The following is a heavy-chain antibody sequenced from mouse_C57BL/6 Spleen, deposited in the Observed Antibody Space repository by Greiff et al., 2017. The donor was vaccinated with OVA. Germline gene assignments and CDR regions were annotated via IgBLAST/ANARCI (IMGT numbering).Heavy chain of an antibody. CDR1: GFTFSSYA. Sequence: EVMLVESGEGLVKPGGSLKLSCAASGFTFSSYAMSWVRQTPEKRLEWVAYISSGGDYTYYADTVKGRFTISRDNARNTLYLQMSRLKSEDTAMYDCTRGESNGDAIAMDDWGQGTSVTVSS. CDR2: ISSGGDYT. J-gene: IGHJ4*01. V-gene: IGHV5-9-1*02. CDR3: TRGESNGDAIAMDD. D-gene: IGHD2-5*01.